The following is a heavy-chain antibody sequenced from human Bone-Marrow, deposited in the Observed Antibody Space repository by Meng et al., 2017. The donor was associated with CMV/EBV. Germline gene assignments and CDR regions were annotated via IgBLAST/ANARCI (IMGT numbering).Heavy chain of an antibody. V-gene: IGHV3-21*01. J-gene: IGHJ4*02. CDR3: TSGSQGSIFDY. CDR1: GFTFSSYS. Sequence: GGSLRLSCAASGFTFSSYSMNWVRQAPGKGLEWVSSISSSSYIYYADSVKGRFTISRDNAKNSLYLQMNSLRAEDTAVYYCTSGSQGSIFDYWGQGTLVTVSS. D-gene: IGHD1-26*01. CDR2: ISSSSYI.